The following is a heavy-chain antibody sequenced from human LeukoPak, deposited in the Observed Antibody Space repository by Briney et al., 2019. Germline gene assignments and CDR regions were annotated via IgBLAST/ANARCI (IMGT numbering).Heavy chain of an antibody. CDR1: GGSISSGGYS. CDR2: IYHSGST. CDR3: ARAGSSGVWDAFDI. D-gene: IGHD2-8*01. V-gene: IGHV4-30-2*01. J-gene: IGHJ3*02. Sequence: SETLSLTCAVSGGSISSGGYSWSWIRQPPGKGLEWIGYIYHSGSTYYNPSLKSRVTISVDRSKNQFSLKLSSVTAADTAVYYFARAGSSGVWDAFDIWGQGTMVTVSS.